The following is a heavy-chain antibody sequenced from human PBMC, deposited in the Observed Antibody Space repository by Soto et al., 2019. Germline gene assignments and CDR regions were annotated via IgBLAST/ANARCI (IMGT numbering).Heavy chain of an antibody. Sequence: QVQLVQSGAEVRKPGASVKVSCKASGYIFSGNYLHWVRRAPGQGLEWMAWINAKNGATNYAQKFRGRATVIRDTSISTTYLELSGLTSDDTAVYYCARAREDSSGWFDHWGQGTQVTVSP. CDR2: INAKNGAT. V-gene: IGHV1-2*02. CDR1: GYIFSGNY. D-gene: IGHD6-19*01. J-gene: IGHJ5*02. CDR3: ARAREDSSGWFDH.